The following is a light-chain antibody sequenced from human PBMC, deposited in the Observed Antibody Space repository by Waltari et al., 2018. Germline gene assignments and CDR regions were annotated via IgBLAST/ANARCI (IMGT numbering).Light chain of an antibody. V-gene: IGLV2-14*01. Sequence: QSALTQPASVSGSPGQSITISCTGTSSDVGGYNYVSWYQQHPGKAPKLMIYEVSNRPSGLSNRFSGSKSGNTASLTISELQAEDEADYYCSSYTSSSTLYVFGTGTKVTVL. CDR3: SSYTSSSTLYV. CDR1: SSDVGGYNY. J-gene: IGLJ1*01. CDR2: EVS.